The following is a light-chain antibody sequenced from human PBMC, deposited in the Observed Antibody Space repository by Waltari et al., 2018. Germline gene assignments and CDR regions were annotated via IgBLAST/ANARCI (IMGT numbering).Light chain of an antibody. CDR3: STWDDRLTGVV. Sequence: QPVLPPPPSASGTPGQRITLPCPGSNSNIGMTTVNWYHQDPGTDPRLLIFSNNRRPSGVPYRFSSSKSGSSAALPIYALHSEDEADYYCSTWDDRLTGVVFGGGTKVTVL. CDR1: NSNIGMTT. V-gene: IGLV1-44*01. J-gene: IGLJ2*01. CDR2: SNN.